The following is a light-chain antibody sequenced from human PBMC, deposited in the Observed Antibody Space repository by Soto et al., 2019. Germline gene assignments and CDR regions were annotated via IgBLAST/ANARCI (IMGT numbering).Light chain of an antibody. V-gene: IGKV1-5*03. CDR1: QSINTW. CDR3: QQYNTYPWT. Sequence: DIQMTQSPSTLSASVGDRVTITCRASQSINTWLAWHQQKPGKAPKLLISKASGLERGVPSRFSGSGSGTEFTLIISSLQPDDLATYYCQQYNTYPWTFGQGTKVEVK. CDR2: KAS. J-gene: IGKJ1*01.